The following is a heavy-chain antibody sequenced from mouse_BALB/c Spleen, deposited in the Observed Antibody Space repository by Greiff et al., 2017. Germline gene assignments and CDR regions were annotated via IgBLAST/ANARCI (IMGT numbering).Heavy chain of an antibody. CDR3: AREGGYEYYFDY. D-gene: IGHD2-14*01. CDR1: GFTFSSYG. V-gene: IGHV5-6-3*01. Sequence: EVKLMESGGGLVQPGGSLKLSCAASGFTFSSYGMSWVRQTPDKRLELVATINSNGGSTYYPDSVKGRFTISRDNAKNTLYLQMSSLKSEDTAMYYCAREGGYEYYFDYWGQGTTLTVSS. CDR2: INSNGGST. J-gene: IGHJ2*01.